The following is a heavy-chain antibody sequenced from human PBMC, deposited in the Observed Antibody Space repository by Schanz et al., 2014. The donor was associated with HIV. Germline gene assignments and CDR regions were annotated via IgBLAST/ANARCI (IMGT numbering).Heavy chain of an antibody. D-gene: IGHD6-13*01. CDR1: GLTFSSYG. CDR3: AKEAWYSSSLYYFDY. Sequence: VQLLESGGGLVQPGRSLRLSCAASGLTFSSYGMHWVRQAPGKGLEWVAVISYDGSNKYYTDSVKGRFTISRDNSKNTLYLQMNSLRAEDTAMYYCAKEAWYSSSLYYFDYWGQGTLVTVSS. V-gene: IGHV3-30*18. J-gene: IGHJ4*02. CDR2: ISYDGSNK.